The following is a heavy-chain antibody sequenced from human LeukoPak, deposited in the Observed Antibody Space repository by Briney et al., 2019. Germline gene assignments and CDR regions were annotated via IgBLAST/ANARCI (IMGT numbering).Heavy chain of an antibody. Sequence: GGSLRLSCAASGFTFSVYAMSWVRQAPGKGLEWVSAISGSGGSTYYADSVKGRFTISRDNSKNTLYLQMNSLRAEDTAVYYCAKDSCGSTSCSHFDYWGQGTLVTVSS. D-gene: IGHD2-2*01. CDR2: ISGSGGST. J-gene: IGHJ4*02. CDR1: GFTFSVYA. V-gene: IGHV3-23*01. CDR3: AKDSCGSTSCSHFDY.